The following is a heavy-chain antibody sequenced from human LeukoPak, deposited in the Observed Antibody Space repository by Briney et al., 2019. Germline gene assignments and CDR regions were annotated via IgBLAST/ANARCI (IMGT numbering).Heavy chain of an antibody. CDR2: ISAYNGNT. CDR1: GYTFTSYG. V-gene: IGHV1-18*01. J-gene: IGHJ6*03. D-gene: IGHD4-17*01. Sequence: ASVTVSCKASGYTFTSYGISWVRQAPGEGSEWMGWISAYNGNTNYAQKLQGRVTMTTDTSTSPAYMELRSLRSDDTAVYYCARGLLQVGTTVTTYYYYYYMDVWGKGTTVTVSS. CDR3: ARGLLQVGTTVTTYYYYYYMDV.